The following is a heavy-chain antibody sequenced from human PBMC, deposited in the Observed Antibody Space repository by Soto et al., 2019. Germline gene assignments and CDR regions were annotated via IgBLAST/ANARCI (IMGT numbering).Heavy chain of an antibody. CDR2: IYYSGST. Sequence: SETLSLTCTVSGGSVSSGSYYWSWIRQPPGKGLEWIGYIYYSGSTNYNPSLKSRVTISVDTSKNQFSLKLSSVTAADTAVYYCARAVSSRGYSGYDPSGEFDYWGQGTLVTVSS. CDR3: ARAVSSRGYSGYDPSGEFDY. J-gene: IGHJ4*02. D-gene: IGHD5-12*01. CDR1: GGSVSSGSYY. V-gene: IGHV4-61*01.